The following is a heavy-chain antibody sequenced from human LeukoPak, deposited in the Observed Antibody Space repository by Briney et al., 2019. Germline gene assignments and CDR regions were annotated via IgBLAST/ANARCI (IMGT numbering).Heavy chain of an antibody. CDR3: ARDLGTGRPHDY. CDR2: IKQDGSEE. V-gene: IGHV3-7*01. CDR1: GFTFSSYW. D-gene: IGHD3/OR15-3a*01. Sequence: GGSLRLSCAASGFTFSSYWMTWVRQAPGKGLEWVANIKQDGSEEYYMDSAKGRFTISRDNAKNSLYLQMNSLRAEDTAVYYCARDLGTGRPHDYWGQGNLVTVSS. J-gene: IGHJ4*02.